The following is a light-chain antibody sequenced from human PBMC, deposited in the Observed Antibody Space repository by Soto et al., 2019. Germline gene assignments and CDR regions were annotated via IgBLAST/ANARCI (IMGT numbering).Light chain of an antibody. CDR2: AAS. Sequence: DIQMTQSPSSLSASVGDRVTITCRASQSISNYLNWYQQKPGKAPKLLIYAASSLQSGVPSRFSGSGSGTDFTLTISSLQPEDSATYYCQQTYAALTFGGGTKVEIK. V-gene: IGKV1-39*01. CDR1: QSISNY. J-gene: IGKJ4*01. CDR3: QQTYAALT.